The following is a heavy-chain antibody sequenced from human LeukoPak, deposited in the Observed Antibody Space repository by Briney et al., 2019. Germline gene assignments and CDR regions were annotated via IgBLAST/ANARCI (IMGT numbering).Heavy chain of an antibody. CDR2: INHSGST. Sequence: SETLSLTCAVCGGSFSGYYWTWIRQPPGKGLEWIGEINHSGSTSYNPSLMSRVTISVDTSKNQISLELTSVTAADTAVYYCARGTYSSRCGLWGQGTPVTVSS. J-gene: IGHJ1*01. V-gene: IGHV4-34*01. D-gene: IGHD6-13*01. CDR1: GGSFSGYY. CDR3: ARGTYSSRCGL.